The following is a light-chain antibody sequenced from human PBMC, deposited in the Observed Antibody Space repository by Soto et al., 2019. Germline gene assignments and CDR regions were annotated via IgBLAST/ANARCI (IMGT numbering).Light chain of an antibody. Sequence: DIQMTQSPSSLSASVGDRVTITCRARQSISSYLNWYQQKPGKAPKLLIYAASSLQSGVPSRFSGSGSGTYFTLTISSLQPEDFATYYCQQSYSTLTFGGGTKVEIK. J-gene: IGKJ4*01. CDR2: AAS. CDR3: QQSYSTLT. CDR1: QSISSY. V-gene: IGKV1-39*01.